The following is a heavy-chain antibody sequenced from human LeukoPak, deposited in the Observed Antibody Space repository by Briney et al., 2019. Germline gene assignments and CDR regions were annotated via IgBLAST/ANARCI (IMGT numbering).Heavy chain of an antibody. J-gene: IGHJ6*03. V-gene: IGHV4-39*01. D-gene: IGHD3-22*01. CDR1: GGSISSSSYY. CDR3: ATLSGYSLYYYYYTDV. CDR2: IYYSGST. Sequence: SETLSLTCTVSGGSISSSSYYWGWIRQPPGKGLEWIGSIYYSGSTYYNPSLKSRVTISVDTSKNQFSLKLSSVTAADTAVYYCATLSGYSLYYYYYTDVWGKGTTVTVSS.